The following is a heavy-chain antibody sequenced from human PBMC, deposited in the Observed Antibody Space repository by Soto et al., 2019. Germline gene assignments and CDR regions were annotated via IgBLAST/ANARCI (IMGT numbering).Heavy chain of an antibody. D-gene: IGHD4-4*01. CDR2: IDTSDSYT. CDR1: GYSFTSYW. CDR3: AGPMTTVTTYYYYGMDV. Sequence: GESLKISCKGSGYSFTSYWISWVRQMPGKGLEWMGRIDTSDSYTNYSPSFQGHVTISADKSISTAYLQWSSLKASDTAMYYCAGPMTTVTTYYYYGMDVWGQGTTVTVSS. J-gene: IGHJ6*02. V-gene: IGHV5-10-1*01.